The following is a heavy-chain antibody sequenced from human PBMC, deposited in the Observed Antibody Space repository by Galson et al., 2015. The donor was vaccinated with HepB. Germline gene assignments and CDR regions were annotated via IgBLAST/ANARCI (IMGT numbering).Heavy chain of an antibody. V-gene: IGHV3-30*04. CDR2: ISYDGSNK. J-gene: IGHJ4*02. CDR3: ARVLLSGYSGYDLDY. CDR1: GFTFSSYA. Sequence: SLRLSCAASGFTFSSYAMHWVRQAPGKGLEWVAVISYDGSNKYYADSVKGRFTISRDNSKNTLYLQMNSLRAEDTAVYYCARVLLSGYSGYDLDYWGQGTLVTVSS. D-gene: IGHD5-12*01.